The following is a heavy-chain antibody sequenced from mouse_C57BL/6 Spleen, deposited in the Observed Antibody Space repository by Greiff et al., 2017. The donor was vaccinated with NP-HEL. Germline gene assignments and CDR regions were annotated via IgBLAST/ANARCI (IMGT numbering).Heavy chain of an antibody. Sequence: DVKLVESGGGLVKPGGSLKLSCAASGFTFSSYTMSWVRQTPEKRLEWVATISGGGGNTYYPDSVKGRFTISRDNAKNTLYLQMSSLRSEDTAWYYCARQRNYYGSSYPWDYWGQGTTLTVSS. CDR3: ARQRNYYGSSYPWDY. CDR2: ISGGGGNT. D-gene: IGHD1-1*01. J-gene: IGHJ2*01. V-gene: IGHV5-9*01. CDR1: GFTFSSYT.